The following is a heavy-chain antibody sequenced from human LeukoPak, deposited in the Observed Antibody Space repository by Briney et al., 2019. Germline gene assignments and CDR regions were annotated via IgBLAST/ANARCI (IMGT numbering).Heavy chain of an antibody. V-gene: IGHV6-1*01. D-gene: IGHD6-13*01. J-gene: IGHJ6*02. CDR1: GDSVSSSSAG. CDR2: TYYRSKWYN. CDR3: ARDGGTNSWYGYYAMDV. Sequence: SQTLSLTCAISGDSVSSSSAGWNWIRQSPSSGLEWLGRTYYRSKWYNDYAVSVQSRITINPDTSKNKFSLQLNSVTPEDTAVYYCARDGGTNSWYGYYAMDVRGQGTTVTVSS.